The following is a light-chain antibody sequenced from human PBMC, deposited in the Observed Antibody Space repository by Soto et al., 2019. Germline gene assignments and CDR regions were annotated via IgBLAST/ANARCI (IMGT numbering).Light chain of an antibody. V-gene: IGKV1-39*01. CDR2: AAS. CDR3: QQSYSTSWT. Sequence: DIQMTQSPSSLSASVGDRVTITCRASQSISSYLNWYQQKPGKAPKLLIYAASSFQSGLPSRFSGSGSGTDFTLTISSLQPEDFASYYCQQSYSTSWTFGQGSKVEIK. J-gene: IGKJ1*01. CDR1: QSISSY.